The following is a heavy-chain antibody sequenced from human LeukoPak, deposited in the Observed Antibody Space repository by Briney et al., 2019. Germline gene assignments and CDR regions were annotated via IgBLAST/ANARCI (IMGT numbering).Heavy chain of an antibody. Sequence: SQTLSLTCAVSGGSISSGGYFWSWIRQPPGKGLEWIGYIYHSGSTYYNPSLKSRVTISVDRSKNQFSLKLSSVTAADMAGYVYARASRGDYEILQYFDYWGQGTLVTVSS. CDR1: GGSISSGGYF. V-gene: IGHV4-30-2*01. CDR2: IYHSGST. CDR3: ARASRGDYEILQYFDY. J-gene: IGHJ4*02. D-gene: IGHD4-17*01.